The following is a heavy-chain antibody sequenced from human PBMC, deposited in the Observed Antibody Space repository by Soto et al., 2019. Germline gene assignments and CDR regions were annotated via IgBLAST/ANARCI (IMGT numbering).Heavy chain of an antibody. Sequence: SETLSLTCTVSGGSISSGGYYWSWIRHHPGKGLEWIGYIYYSGSTYYNPSLKSRVTISVDTSKNQFSLKLSSVTAADTAVYYCARGLDKITMIATQSAFDIWAQGTMVTVSS. V-gene: IGHV4-31*03. CDR3: ARGLDKITMIATQSAFDI. CDR1: GGSISSGGYY. D-gene: IGHD3-22*01. CDR2: IYYSGST. J-gene: IGHJ3*02.